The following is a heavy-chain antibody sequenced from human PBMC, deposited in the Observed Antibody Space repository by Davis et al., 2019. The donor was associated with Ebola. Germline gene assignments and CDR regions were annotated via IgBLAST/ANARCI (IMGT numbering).Heavy chain of an antibody. CDR2: IYRDGRT. CDR1: GFIVSDKY. CDR3: ARHVYGDFWYFDL. Sequence: GGSLRLSCAASGFIVSDKYMSWVRQAPGKGLEWVSVIYRDGRTYYADSVKGRFTISRGNSKNTVYLQTNSLRAEDTAVYYCARHVYGDFWYFDLWGRGTLVSVSS. V-gene: IGHV3-53*01. D-gene: IGHD4-17*01. J-gene: IGHJ2*01.